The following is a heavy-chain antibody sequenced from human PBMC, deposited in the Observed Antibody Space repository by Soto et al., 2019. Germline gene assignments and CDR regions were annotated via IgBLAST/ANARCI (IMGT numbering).Heavy chain of an antibody. J-gene: IGHJ4*02. Sequence: GPPVKVSCKASGGTFSSYAISWVRQAPGQGLEWMGGIIPIFGTANYAQKFQGRVTITADESTSTAYMELSSLRSEDTAVYYCARDYYYDGSGHFDYWGQGTLVTVSS. CDR1: GGTFSSYA. V-gene: IGHV1-69*13. CDR2: IIPIFGTA. CDR3: ARDYYYDGSGHFDY. D-gene: IGHD3-22*01.